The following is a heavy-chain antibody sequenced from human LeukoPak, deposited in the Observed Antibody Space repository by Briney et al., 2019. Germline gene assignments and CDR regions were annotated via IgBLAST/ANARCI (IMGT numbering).Heavy chain of an antibody. CDR1: GYTFTSYY. J-gene: IGHJ4*02. CDR2: INPTGGST. CDR3: SRLGPYSSDWYGYFDY. Sequence: ASVTVSCKASGYTFTSYYIHWVRQAPGQGLEWMGLINPTGGSTSYAQKFQGRVTMTRDTSTSTVYMELSSLRSEDTAVYYCSRLGPYSSDWYGYFDYWGQGTLVTVSS. V-gene: IGHV1-46*01. D-gene: IGHD6-19*01.